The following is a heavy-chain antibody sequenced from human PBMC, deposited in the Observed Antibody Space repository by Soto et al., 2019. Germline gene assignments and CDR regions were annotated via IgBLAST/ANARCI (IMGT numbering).Heavy chain of an antibody. CDR3: ARDLSGPIVVVPAATPRDNWFDP. V-gene: IGHV1-69*13. CDR2: IIPIFGTA. CDR1: GCTFSSYA. J-gene: IGHJ5*02. D-gene: IGHD2-2*01. Sequence: SVKVSCKASGCTFSSYAISWVRQAPGQGLEWMGGIIPIFGTANYAQKFQGRVTITADESTSTAYMELSSLRSEDTAVYYCARDLSGPIVVVPAATPRDNWFDPWGQGTLVTVSS.